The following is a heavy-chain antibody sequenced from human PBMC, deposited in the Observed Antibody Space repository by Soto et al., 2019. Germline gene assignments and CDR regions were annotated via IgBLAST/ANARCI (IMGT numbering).Heavy chain of an antibody. CDR3: AREGEYYDFDY. D-gene: IGHD1-26*01. J-gene: IGHJ4*02. CDR2: IYYSGAT. Sequence: QVQLQESGPGLVKRSETLALTCTVSGGSVSSDTNYWNWRRQPPGKGLEWIEYIYYSGATVYNPSLNSRDTISPETPKNQFSLRLTSVTAADTAVYYCAREGEYYDFDYGGQGTPVTVSS. V-gene: IGHV4-61*01. CDR1: GGSVSSDTNY.